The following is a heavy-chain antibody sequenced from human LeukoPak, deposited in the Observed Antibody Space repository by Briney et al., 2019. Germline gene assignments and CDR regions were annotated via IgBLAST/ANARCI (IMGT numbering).Heavy chain of an antibody. V-gene: IGHV1-18*01. CDR1: GHTFTSYG. CDR3: ARAAPYYDILTGYYTFDY. D-gene: IGHD3-9*01. CDR2: ISAYNGNT. J-gene: IGHJ4*02. Sequence: ASVKVSCKASGHTFTSYGISWVRQAPGQGLEWMGWISAYNGNTNYAQKLQGRVTMTTDTSTSTAYMELRSLRSDDTAVYYCARAAPYYDILTGYYTFDYWGQGTLVTVSS.